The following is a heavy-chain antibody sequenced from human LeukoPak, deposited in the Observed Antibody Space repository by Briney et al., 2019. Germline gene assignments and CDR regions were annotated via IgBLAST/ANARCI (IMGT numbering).Heavy chain of an antibody. J-gene: IGHJ4*02. CDR1: GFTFSSYA. CDR3: AKDPSYDYVWGSYPLFDY. Sequence: PGGSLRLSCAASGFTFSSYAMSWVRQAPGKGLEWVSAISGSGGSTYYADSVKGRFTISRDNSKNTLYLQMNSLRAEDTAVYYCAKDPSYDYVWGSYPLFDYWGQGTLVTVSS. D-gene: IGHD3-16*02. CDR2: ISGSGGST. V-gene: IGHV3-23*01.